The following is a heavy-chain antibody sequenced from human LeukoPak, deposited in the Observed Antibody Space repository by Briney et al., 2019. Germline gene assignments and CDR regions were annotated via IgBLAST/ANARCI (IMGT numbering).Heavy chain of an antibody. CDR2: MNPNSGNT. CDR1: GGTFSSYA. V-gene: IGHV1-8*02. J-gene: IGHJ2*01. CDR3: AREVTLAGYWYFDL. D-gene: IGHD4-23*01. Sequence: ASVKVSCKASGGTFSSYAISWVRQATGQGLEWMGSMNPNSGNTGHAQKFQGRVTMTRDTSISTAYMELSSLKSEDTAVYYCAREVTLAGYWYFDLWGRGTLVTVSS.